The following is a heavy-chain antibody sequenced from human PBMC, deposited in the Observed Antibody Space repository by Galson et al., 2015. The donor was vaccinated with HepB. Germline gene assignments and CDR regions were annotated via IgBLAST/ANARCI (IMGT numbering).Heavy chain of an antibody. CDR1: GFTFSSYG. CDR2: IWYDGSNK. Sequence: SLRLSCAASGFTFSSYGMHWVRQAPGKGLEWVAVIWYDGSNKYYADSVKGRFTISRDNSKNTLYLQMNSLRAEDTAVYYCAGSGYSYGNVDYWGQGTLVTVSS. V-gene: IGHV3-33*01. J-gene: IGHJ4*02. D-gene: IGHD5-18*01. CDR3: AGSGYSYGNVDY.